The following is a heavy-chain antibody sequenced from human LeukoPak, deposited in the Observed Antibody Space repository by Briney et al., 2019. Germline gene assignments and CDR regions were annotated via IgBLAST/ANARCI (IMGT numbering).Heavy chain of an antibody. V-gene: IGHV3-7*01. D-gene: IGHD2-8*01. CDR2: IKQDGSEK. J-gene: IGHJ3*02. CDR1: GFTFSSYW. CDR3: ARDRLYCTNGVCSYDAFDI. Sequence: GGSLRLSCAASGFTFSSYWMSWIRQAPGKGLDWVANIKQDGSEKYYVDSVKGRFTISRDNAKNSLYLQMNSLRAEDTAVYYCARDRLYCTNGVCSYDAFDIWGQGTMVTVSS.